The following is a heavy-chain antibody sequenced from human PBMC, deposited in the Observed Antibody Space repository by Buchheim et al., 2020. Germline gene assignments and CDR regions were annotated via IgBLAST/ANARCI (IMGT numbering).Heavy chain of an antibody. J-gene: IGHJ4*02. CDR3: ARRRWGGYCSGGSCYVDY. Sequence: QVQLQESGPGLVKPSQTLSLTCAVSGGSISSGGYSWSWIRQPPGKGLEWIGYIYHSGSTYYNPSLKSRVTISVDTSKNQFPLKLSSVTAADTAVYYCARRRWGGYCSGGSCYVDYWGQGTL. V-gene: IGHV4-30-2*03. D-gene: IGHD2-15*01. CDR2: IYHSGST. CDR1: GGSISSGGYS.